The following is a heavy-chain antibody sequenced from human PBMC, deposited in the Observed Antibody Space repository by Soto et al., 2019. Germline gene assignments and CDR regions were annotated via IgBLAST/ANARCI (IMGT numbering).Heavy chain of an antibody. V-gene: IGHV4-34*12. Sequence: SETLSLTXAVYGGSFRSFYWSWIRQPPGKGLEWIGEIIHSGSTNYNPSLESRVTISLDTSKNQFSLKVNSVIAADTAVYYCARVRKGVTTIRKYGMDVWGQGTTVTVSS. J-gene: IGHJ6*02. CDR3: ARVRKGVTTIRKYGMDV. D-gene: IGHD4-17*01. CDR2: IIHSGST. CDR1: GGSFRSFY.